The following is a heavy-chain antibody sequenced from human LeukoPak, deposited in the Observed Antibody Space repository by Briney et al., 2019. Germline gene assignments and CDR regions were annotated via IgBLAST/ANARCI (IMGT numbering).Heavy chain of an antibody. Sequence: SETLSLTCAVSGGSISSSNWWSWVRQPPGKGLEWIGEIYHSGSTNYNPSLKSRVTISVDKSKNQFSLKLSSVTAADTAVYYCARLRFLEWSSRGYYYYYYMDVWGKGTTVTVSS. CDR2: IYHSGST. V-gene: IGHV4-4*02. CDR3: ARLRFLEWSSRGYYYYYYMDV. CDR1: GGSISSSNW. J-gene: IGHJ6*03. D-gene: IGHD3-3*01.